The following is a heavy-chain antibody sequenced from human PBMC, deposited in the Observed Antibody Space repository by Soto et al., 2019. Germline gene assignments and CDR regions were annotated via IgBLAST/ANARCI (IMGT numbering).Heavy chain of an antibody. CDR3: ARATYTSGGSPTFAMDV. J-gene: IGHJ6*02. V-gene: IGHV1-3*01. CDR2: INGGNGYA. CDR1: GYTFSSNA. D-gene: IGHD3-10*01. Sequence: QVHLVQSGAEVKEPGASVRVSCKASGYTFSSNAIHWVRQAPGQELEWMGWINGGNGYAKYSQNFQDRVTLTRDTSGSTTYMELSSLRSEDTAIFYCARATYTSGGSPTFAMDVWGQGTTVTVSS.